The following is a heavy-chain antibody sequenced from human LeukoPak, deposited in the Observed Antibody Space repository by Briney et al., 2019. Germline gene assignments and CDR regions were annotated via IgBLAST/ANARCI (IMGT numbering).Heavy chain of an antibody. D-gene: IGHD2-15*01. J-gene: IGHJ3*02. CDR1: GFTFSSYA. CDR3: AKDLPPGRTLDAFDI. CDR2: ISGSGGST. V-gene: IGHV3-23*01. Sequence: GGSLRRSCAASGFTFSSYAMSWVRQAPGKGLEGVSAISGSGGSTYYADSVKGRFTISRDNSKNTLYLQMNSLRAEDTAVYYCAKDLPPGRTLDAFDIWGQGTMVTVSS.